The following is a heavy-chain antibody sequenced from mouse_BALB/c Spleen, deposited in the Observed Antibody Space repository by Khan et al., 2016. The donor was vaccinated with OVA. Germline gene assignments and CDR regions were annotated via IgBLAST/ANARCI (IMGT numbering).Heavy chain of an antibody. CDR3: AGYEDAMDY. CDR1: GYIFTSYW. J-gene: IGHJ4*01. Sequence: QIQLVQSGAELVRPGASVKLSCKTSGYIFTSYWIHWVNQRSGQGLEWLARIYPGTGSTYYNEKFKGKATMTADKSSSTAYMQLSSLKSEDSAVYFCAGYEDAMDYWGQGTSVTVSS. CDR2: IYPGTGST. V-gene: IGHV1-76*01. D-gene: IGHD2-3*01.